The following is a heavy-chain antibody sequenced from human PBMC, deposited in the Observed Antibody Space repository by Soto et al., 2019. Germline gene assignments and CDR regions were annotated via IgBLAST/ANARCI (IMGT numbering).Heavy chain of an antibody. J-gene: IGHJ5*02. CDR2: INHSGST. V-gene: IGHV4-34*01. D-gene: IGHD3-22*01. CDR1: GGSFSGYY. CDR3: ARLAVFGGQMIKCNWFDP. Sequence: QVQLQQWGAGLLKPSETLSLTCAVYGGSFSGYYWSWIRQPPGKGLEWIGEINHSGSTNYNPSLKSRVTISADTSKNQFSLKLSSVTAADTAVYYCARLAVFGGQMIKCNWFDPWGQGTLVTVSS.